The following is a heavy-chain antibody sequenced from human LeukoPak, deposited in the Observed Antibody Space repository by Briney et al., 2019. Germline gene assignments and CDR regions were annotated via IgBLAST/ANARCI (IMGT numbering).Heavy chain of an antibody. Sequence: GGTLRLSCSASGFTFSSYAMQWVRQAPGKGVEYVSAISSNGRSTYYADSVQGRFTISRDNSKNTLYLQMSSLRAEYTAVYYCVKPSYRVYVPYFFDYWGQGTLVTVSS. CDR1: GFTFSSYA. V-gene: IGHV3-64D*06. D-gene: IGHD5/OR15-5a*01. CDR3: VKPSYRVYVPYFFDY. CDR2: ISSNGRST. J-gene: IGHJ4*02.